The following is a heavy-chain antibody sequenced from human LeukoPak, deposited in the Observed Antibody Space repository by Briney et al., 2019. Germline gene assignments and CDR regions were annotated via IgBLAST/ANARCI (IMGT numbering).Heavy chain of an antibody. CDR2: IKHSGST. D-gene: IGHD3-10*01. V-gene: IGHV4-34*01. J-gene: IGHJ6*02. Sequence: SETPSPPRAVYGGALSGYYWSWIPHPPRKGREGVGGIKHSGSTNYNPSLKSRVTISVDTSKNQFSLKLSSVTAADTAVYYCARGSLWFGELFRHYYYYYGMDVWGQGTTVTVSS. CDR3: ARGSLWFGELFRHYYYYYGMDV. CDR1: GGALSGYY.